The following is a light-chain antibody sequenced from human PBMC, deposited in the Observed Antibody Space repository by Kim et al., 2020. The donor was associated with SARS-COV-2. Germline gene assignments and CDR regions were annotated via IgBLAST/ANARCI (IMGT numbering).Light chain of an antibody. J-gene: IGKJ4*01. Sequence: SPGERATRSCRASQNIDTYLAWYQQSPGQAPRLLVYDASNRATGVPDRFSGSGSGTDFTLTISSLEPEDFSIYYCQQRNSWPPAVTFGGGTKLEI. CDR3: QQRNSWPPAVT. CDR1: QNIDTY. CDR2: DAS. V-gene: IGKV3-11*01.